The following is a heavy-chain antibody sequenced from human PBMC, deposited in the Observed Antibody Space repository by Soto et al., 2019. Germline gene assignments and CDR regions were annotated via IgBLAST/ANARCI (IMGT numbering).Heavy chain of an antibody. J-gene: IGHJ4*02. Sequence: GRSLRLSCAASGFTFSNYAMSWVRQAPGKGLEWVSTISGNGGSTYYADSVKGRFTISRDNSKNMLFLQINSLRDDDSAVYYCAKRPASIITFDYWGQGT. V-gene: IGHV3-23*01. D-gene: IGHD2-2*01. CDR2: ISGNGGST. CDR1: GFTFSNYA. CDR3: AKRPASIITFDY.